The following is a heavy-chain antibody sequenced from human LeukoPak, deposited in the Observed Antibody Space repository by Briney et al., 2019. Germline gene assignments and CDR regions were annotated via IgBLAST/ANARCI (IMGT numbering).Heavy chain of an antibody. V-gene: IGHV3-23*01. D-gene: IGHD3-22*01. Sequence: GGSLRLSCAGSGFPFSIYGMNWVRQAPGKGLEWVSSISSSGGNTYYADSVKGRFTISRDNSKNTLYLQMNSLRAEDTAVYYCAKRSAYYDSRGYYFPFEYWGQGTLVTVSS. CDR3: AKRSAYYDSRGYYFPFEY. CDR2: ISSSGGNT. CDR1: GFPFSIYG. J-gene: IGHJ4*02.